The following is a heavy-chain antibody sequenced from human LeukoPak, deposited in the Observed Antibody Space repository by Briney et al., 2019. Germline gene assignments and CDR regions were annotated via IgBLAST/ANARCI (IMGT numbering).Heavy chain of an antibody. J-gene: IGHJ4*02. CDR2: IRYDGSDK. CDR1: GFTFSSYA. V-gene: IGHV3-30*02. Sequence: GGSLRLSCAASGFTFSSYAMHWVRQAPGKGLEWVAFIRYDGSDKYYADSVKGRFTISRDNSKNTLYLQMNSLRSEDTAVYYCAKDRYYYDSSGQYYFDYWGQGTLVTVSS. D-gene: IGHD3-22*01. CDR3: AKDRYYYDSSGQYYFDY.